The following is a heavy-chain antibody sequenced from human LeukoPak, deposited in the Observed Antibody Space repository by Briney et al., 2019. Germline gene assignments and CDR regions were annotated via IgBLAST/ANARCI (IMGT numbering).Heavy chain of an antibody. V-gene: IGHV3-48*04. Sequence: GGSLRLSCAASGFTFSSYSMNWVRQAPGKGLEWVSYISSSSSTIYYADSVKGRFTISRDNSKNTLYLQMNSLRAEDTAVYYCAKDRVGGYSGYDSGTFGYWGQGTLVTVSS. J-gene: IGHJ4*02. CDR3: AKDRVGGYSGYDSGTFGY. D-gene: IGHD5-12*01. CDR1: GFTFSSYS. CDR2: ISSSSSTI.